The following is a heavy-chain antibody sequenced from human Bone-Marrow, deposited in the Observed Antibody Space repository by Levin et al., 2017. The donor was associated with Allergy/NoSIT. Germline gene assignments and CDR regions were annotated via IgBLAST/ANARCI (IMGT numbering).Heavy chain of an antibody. Sequence: SETLSLTCTVSGCSFSSYSWSWIRQPPGKGLEWIGYIYYSGSINYNPSLKSRLTISVDTSKNQFSLKLSTGTAADTAVDYCAKSCGGDCSRLGYWYSDLWGRGTLVTVSS. CDR2: IYYSGSI. D-gene: IGHD2-21*02. CDR1: GCSFSSYS. CDR3: AKSCGGDCSRLGYWYSDL. J-gene: IGHJ2*01. V-gene: IGHV4-59*01.